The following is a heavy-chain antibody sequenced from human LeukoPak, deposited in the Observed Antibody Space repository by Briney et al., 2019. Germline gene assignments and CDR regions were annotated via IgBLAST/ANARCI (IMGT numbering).Heavy chain of an antibody. D-gene: IGHD5-18*01. Sequence: SETLSLTCTVSGGSISSSSYYWGWIRQPPGKGLEWIGSIYYSGSTYYNPSLKSRVTISLDTSKNQFSLKLSSVTAADTAVYYCAREKSGYNHYYYYYYMDVWGKGTTVTVSS. CDR1: GGSISSSSYY. CDR3: AREKSGYNHYYYYYYMDV. J-gene: IGHJ6*03. V-gene: IGHV4-39*02. CDR2: IYYSGST.